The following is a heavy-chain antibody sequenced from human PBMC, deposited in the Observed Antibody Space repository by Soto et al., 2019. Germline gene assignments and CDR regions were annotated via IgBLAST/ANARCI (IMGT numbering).Heavy chain of an antibody. CDR1: GYTFTTYG. D-gene: IGHD3-16*01. CDR3: AREGEIPYYYYGLDV. Sequence: QVPLLQSGAEVRQPGASVKVSCKASGYTFTTYGISWVRQAPGQGLEWMGWISGYNGHTKYAEKFQGRVTMTTDTSTSTAYMDLRSLRSDDTAVYYCAREGEIPYYYYGLDVWGQGTTVTVSS. CDR2: ISGYNGHT. V-gene: IGHV1-18*01. J-gene: IGHJ6*02.